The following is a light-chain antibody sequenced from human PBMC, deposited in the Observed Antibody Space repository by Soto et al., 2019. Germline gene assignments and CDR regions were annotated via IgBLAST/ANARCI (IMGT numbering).Light chain of an antibody. V-gene: IGKV3-20*01. J-gene: IGKJ2*01. CDR2: GAS. CDR3: QQYGSSQYT. Sequence: EIVLTQSPGTLSLSPGERATLSCRASQSVNNNYLAWYQQKPGQAPRLLIYGASSRATGIPDRFSGSESGTDFTLTISRLEPEDFAVYYCQQYGSSQYTFGQGTKREIK. CDR1: QSVNNNY.